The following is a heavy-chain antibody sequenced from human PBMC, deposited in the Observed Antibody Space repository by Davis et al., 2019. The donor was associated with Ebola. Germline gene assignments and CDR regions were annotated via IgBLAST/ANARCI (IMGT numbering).Heavy chain of an antibody. V-gene: IGHV3-23*01. CDR1: GFIFSSYV. Sequence: GESLKISCAASGFIFSSYVMSWVRQAPGKGLEWVSTLGTSADTYYADSVKGRFTISRDNSKNTLHLQMNSLRGEDTAVYYCAKDGAFDYGDWNIYCGLDVWGQGTTVTVSS. D-gene: IGHD4-17*01. J-gene: IGHJ6*02. CDR3: AKDGAFDYGDWNIYCGLDV. CDR2: LGTSADT.